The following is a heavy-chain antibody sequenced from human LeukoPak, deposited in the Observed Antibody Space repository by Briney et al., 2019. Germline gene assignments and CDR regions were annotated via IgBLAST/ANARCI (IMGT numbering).Heavy chain of an antibody. Sequence: SVKVSCKASGGTFISYAISWVRQAPGQGLEWMGRIIPIFGTANYAQKFQGRVTITADKSTSTAYMELSSLRSEDTAVYYCATTDPYYDFWGGPNWFDHWGQGTLVTVSS. CDR2: IIPIFGTA. D-gene: IGHD3-3*01. CDR3: ATTDPYYDFWGGPNWFDH. CDR1: GGTFISYA. V-gene: IGHV1-69*06. J-gene: IGHJ5*02.